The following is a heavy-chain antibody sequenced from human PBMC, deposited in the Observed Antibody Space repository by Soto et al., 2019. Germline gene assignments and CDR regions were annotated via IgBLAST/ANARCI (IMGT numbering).Heavy chain of an antibody. CDR2: IIPLFETA. CDR1: GVTFSSET. V-gene: IGHV1-69*01. J-gene: IGHJ4*02. D-gene: IGHD3-10*01. Sequence: QVQLVQSGADVKQPGSSVKVSCQASGVTFSSETLGWVRQAPGQGLEWVGGIIPLFETASYAQKFHGIVTITADESTSTVYMELSSLRSDDTVVYICATELSENPASPFDAWGQGTLVTVSS. CDR3: ATELSENPASPFDA.